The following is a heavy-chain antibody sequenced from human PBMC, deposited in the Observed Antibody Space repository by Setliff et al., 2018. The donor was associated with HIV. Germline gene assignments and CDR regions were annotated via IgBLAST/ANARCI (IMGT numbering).Heavy chain of an antibody. CDR2: IKEDGSEK. CDR3: ARARGITIFGVVTWYFFDY. V-gene: IGHV3-7*03. J-gene: IGHJ4*02. Sequence: GGSLRLSCAASGFTFSSYWMSWVRQAPGKGLEYVAIIKEDGSEKYYVDSVKGRFTTSRDNSKNSLYLEMNSLRAEDTAVYYCARARGITIFGVVTWYFFDYWGQGTLVTVSS. CDR1: GFTFSSYW. D-gene: IGHD3-3*01.